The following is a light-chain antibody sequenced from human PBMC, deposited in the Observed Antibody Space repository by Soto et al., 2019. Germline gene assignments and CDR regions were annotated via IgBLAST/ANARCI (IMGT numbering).Light chain of an antibody. Sequence: SYELTQAPSVSVSPGQTASITCSGDKLGDKYACWYQQKPGQSPVLVIYQDRRRASGIPERFSGSNSENTATLTITGTQAMDEADYYCQAWDSNTAVFGGGTKLTVL. CDR3: QAWDSNTAV. V-gene: IGLV3-1*01. J-gene: IGLJ2*01. CDR1: KLGDKY. CDR2: QDR.